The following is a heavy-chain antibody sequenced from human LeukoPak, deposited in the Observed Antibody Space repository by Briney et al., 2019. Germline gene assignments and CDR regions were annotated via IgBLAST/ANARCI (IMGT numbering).Heavy chain of an antibody. V-gene: IGHV4-4*02. J-gene: IGHJ5*02. CDR1: GGSISSDNW. Sequence: SGTLSLTCAVSGGSISSDNWWSWVRQPPGKGLEWIGEIFHSGSTNYNPSLKSRVTISLDKSKNQFSLKLSSVTAADTAMYYCAREVREGYYDSSGYYSSYDWFDPWGQGTLVTVSS. D-gene: IGHD3-22*01. CDR3: AREVREGYYDSSGYYSSYDWFDP. CDR2: IFHSGST.